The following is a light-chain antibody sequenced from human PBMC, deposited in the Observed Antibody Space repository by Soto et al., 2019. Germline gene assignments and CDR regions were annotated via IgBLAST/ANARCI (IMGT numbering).Light chain of an antibody. J-gene: IGKJ1*01. CDR2: RES. Sequence: IQMTQSPATLSLSPGERATLSCRASQTIYSNVASYQQRPGQAPRPLIYRESARATGIPAMFSSSGSGTEITLIIGSLQSEDSAVYYCQQYRNLLTFGQGTKVEIK. CDR3: QQYRNLLT. CDR1: QTIYSN. V-gene: IGKV3-15*01.